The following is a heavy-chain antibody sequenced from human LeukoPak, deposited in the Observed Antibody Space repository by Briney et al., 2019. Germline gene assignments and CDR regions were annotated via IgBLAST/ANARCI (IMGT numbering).Heavy chain of an antibody. CDR2: INPNSGGT. CDR3: ARGGYDFWSGSYNYYMDV. J-gene: IGHJ6*03. D-gene: IGHD3-3*01. Sequence: ASVKVSCKASGYTFTGYYMHWVRQAPGQGLEWMGRINPNSGGTNYAQKFQGRVTMTRDTSISTAYMELSRLRSDDTAVYYCARGGYDFWSGSYNYYMDVWGKGTTVTVSS. CDR1: GYTFTGYY. V-gene: IGHV1-2*06.